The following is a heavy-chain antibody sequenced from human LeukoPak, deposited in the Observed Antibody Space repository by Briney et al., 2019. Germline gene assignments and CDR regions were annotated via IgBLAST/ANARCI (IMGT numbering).Heavy chain of an antibody. CDR2: ISAYNGNT. J-gene: IGHJ4*02. V-gene: IGHV1-18*01. CDR3: ARVGANYDSKGDFDY. Sequence: GASVKVSCKASGYTFTSYGISWVRQAPGQGFEWMGWISAYNGNTNYAQKLQGRVTMTTDTSTSTAYMELRSLRSDDTAVYYCARVGANYDSKGDFDYWGQGTLVTVSS. D-gene: IGHD3-22*01. CDR1: GYTFTSYG.